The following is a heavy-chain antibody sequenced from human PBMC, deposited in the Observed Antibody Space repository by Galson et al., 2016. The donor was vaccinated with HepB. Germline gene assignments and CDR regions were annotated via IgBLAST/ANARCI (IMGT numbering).Heavy chain of an antibody. CDR1: TFTFSDYS. CDR2: ISGRSSYI. J-gene: IGHJ6*03. Sequence: SLRLSCAASTFTFSDYSMNWVRQAPGKGLEWVSFISGRSSYIYYADSVEGRFTVSRDNAKNSLYLQMNSLRAEDTAVYCCARVSPVDYYYYMDVWGRGTTVTVS. CDR3: ARVSPVDYYYYMDV. V-gene: IGHV3-21*01.